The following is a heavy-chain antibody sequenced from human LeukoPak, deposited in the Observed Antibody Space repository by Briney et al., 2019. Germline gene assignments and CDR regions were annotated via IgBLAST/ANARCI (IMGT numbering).Heavy chain of an antibody. V-gene: IGHV1-69*01. D-gene: IGHD6-19*01. CDR2: IIPIFGTA. Sequence: ASVKVSCKASGGTFSSYAISWVRQAPGQGLGWMGGIIPIFGTANYAQKFQGRVTITADESTSTAYMELSSLRSEDTAVYYCARDSSGWYDAHWFDPWGQGTLVTVSS. CDR1: GGTFSSYA. J-gene: IGHJ5*02. CDR3: ARDSSGWYDAHWFDP.